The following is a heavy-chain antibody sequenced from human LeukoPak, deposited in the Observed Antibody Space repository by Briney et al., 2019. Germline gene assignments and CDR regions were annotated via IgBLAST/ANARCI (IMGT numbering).Heavy chain of an antibody. J-gene: IGHJ5*02. V-gene: IGHV3-7*03. CDR2: IKGDGSET. CDR3: AREEVKSFDN. CDR1: GFMFSGYW. Sequence: GGSLRLSSAASGFMFSGYWMTWVRQAPGKGLEWVANIKGDGSETSYVTSVRGRFTISRDNAKNSLYLQMNNLRVEATAVYYCAREEVKSFDNWGQGTLVTVSS.